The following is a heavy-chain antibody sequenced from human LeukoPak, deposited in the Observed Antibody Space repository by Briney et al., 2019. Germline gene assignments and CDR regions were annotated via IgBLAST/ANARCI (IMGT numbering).Heavy chain of an antibody. CDR1: GFTFSSYV. D-gene: IGHD6-13*01. CDR2: IGGSGGRT. CDR3: AKEGIAAIGNSWFDP. Sequence: GGSLRLSCAASGFTFSSYVMTWVRQAPGKGLEWVSAIGGSGGRTYYADSVKGRFTISRDNSKNTLYLQLNSLGAEDTAVYYCAKEGIAAIGNSWFDPWGQGTLVTVSS. V-gene: IGHV3-23*01. J-gene: IGHJ5*02.